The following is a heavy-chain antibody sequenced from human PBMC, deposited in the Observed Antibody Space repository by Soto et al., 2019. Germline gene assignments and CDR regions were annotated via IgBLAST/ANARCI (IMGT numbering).Heavy chain of an antibody. CDR2: IYSSGTT. CDR3: ARGQRFSDWFDP. D-gene: IGHD3-3*01. J-gene: IGHJ5*02. CDR1: GGAISGYY. Sequence: SETLSLTCTVSGGAISGYYWTWIRQPAGKGLEWIGRIYSSGTTRYNPSLQSRVNMSLDTSKNQFSLRLTSVTAADTAVYYCARGQRFSDWFDPWGQGTLVTVSS. V-gene: IGHV4-4*07.